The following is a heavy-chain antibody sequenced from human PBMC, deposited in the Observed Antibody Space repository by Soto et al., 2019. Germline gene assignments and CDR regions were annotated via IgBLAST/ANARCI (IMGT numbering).Heavy chain of an antibody. V-gene: IGHV4-39*01. CDR2: IYYSGST. CDR1: GGSISSSSYY. D-gene: IGHD3-10*01. Sequence: SETLSLTCTVSGGSISSSSYYWGWIRQPPGKGLEWIGSIYYSGSTYYNPSLKSRVTISVDTSKNQFSLKLSSVTAADTAVYYCARRYPYGSGSPDYWGQGTLVTVSS. J-gene: IGHJ4*02. CDR3: ARRYPYGSGSPDY.